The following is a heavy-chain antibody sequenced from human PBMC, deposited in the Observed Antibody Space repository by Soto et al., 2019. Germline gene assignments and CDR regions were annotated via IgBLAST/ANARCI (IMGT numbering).Heavy chain of an antibody. D-gene: IGHD2-21*01. J-gene: IGHJ4*02. CDR2: IIPIFSTA. V-gene: IGHV1-69*13. Sequence: VKVSCKASECAFHSSAISWMRQAPGRGLEWMGGIIPIFSTANYAQKFQGRVTIAAEKSTSRADFEMGSLRSEDTVVSYCAGADHIGHLGYWGQG. CDR3: AGADHIGHLGY. CDR1: ECAFHSSA.